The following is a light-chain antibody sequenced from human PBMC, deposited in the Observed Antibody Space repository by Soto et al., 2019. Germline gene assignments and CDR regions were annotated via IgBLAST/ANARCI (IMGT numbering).Light chain of an antibody. CDR3: QQLNSYPGT. V-gene: IGKV1-9*01. Sequence: DIQLTQSPSFLSASVGARVTITCRASQGISSYLAWYQQKPGKAPKLLIYAASTLQSGVPSRFSGSGSGTEFTLTISILQPEDFATYYCQQLNSYPGTFGQGTKLEIK. CDR2: AAS. J-gene: IGKJ2*01. CDR1: QGISSY.